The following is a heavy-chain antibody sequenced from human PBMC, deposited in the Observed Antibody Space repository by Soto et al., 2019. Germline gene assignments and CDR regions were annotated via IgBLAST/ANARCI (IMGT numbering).Heavy chain of an antibody. D-gene: IGHD6-6*01. CDR1: EFTIISYG. J-gene: IGHJ4*02. CDR3: VKGGGRIVPRHFDY. CDR2: ISSGGGSP. V-gene: IGHV3-23*01. Sequence: GAVRHSCAAVEFTIISYGRRWIRKATGKGREWVSGISSGGGSPYNADSVKGRFTISRDNSKNTLYLQMNSLRVDDTAVYYCVKGGGRIVPRHFDYWGQGTLVTVSS.